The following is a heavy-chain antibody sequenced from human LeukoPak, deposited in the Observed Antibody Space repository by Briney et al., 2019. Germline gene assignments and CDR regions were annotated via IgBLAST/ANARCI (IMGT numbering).Heavy chain of an antibody. CDR2: ISWDGGST. V-gene: IGHV3-43*01. Sequence: GGSLRLSCAASGFTFDDYTMHWVRQAPGKGLEWVSLISWDGGSTYYADSVKGRFTISRDNSKNSLYLQMNSLRTEHTALYYCAKDLLGYFDYWGQGTLVTVSS. CDR1: GFTFDDYT. CDR3: AKDLLGYFDY. J-gene: IGHJ4*02. D-gene: IGHD7-27*01.